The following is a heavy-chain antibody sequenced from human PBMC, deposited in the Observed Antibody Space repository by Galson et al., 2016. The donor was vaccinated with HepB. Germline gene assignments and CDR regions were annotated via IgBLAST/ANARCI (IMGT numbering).Heavy chain of an antibody. V-gene: IGHV3-21*05. D-gene: IGHD3-16*01. CDR1: GFTFVTYS. J-gene: IGHJ4*02. Sequence: SLRLSCAASGFTFVTYSMSWVRQAPGKGLEWVSYIGSSTNFIYYADSVKGRFTISRDNAKNSLYLQMNSLRAEDSAVYYCAKFGGHCHRAPCKGWYFDSWGQGTLVTVSP. CDR2: IGSSTNFI. CDR3: AKFGGHCHRAPCKGWYFDS.